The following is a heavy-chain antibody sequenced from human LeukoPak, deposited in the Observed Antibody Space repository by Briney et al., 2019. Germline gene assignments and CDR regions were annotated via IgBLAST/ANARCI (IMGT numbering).Heavy chain of an antibody. CDR1: GGSFSDYS. V-gene: IGHV4-34*01. Sequence: SETLSLTCAVHGGSFSDYSWTWIRQPSGKGPEWIGEITHTGSANYTPSLKRRVSISADTSKNQFSLTLTSVTAADTAVYYCARGRGVAAGTDHWGQGTLVIVSS. D-gene: IGHD6-13*01. J-gene: IGHJ4*02. CDR3: ARGRGVAAGTDH. CDR2: ITHTGSA.